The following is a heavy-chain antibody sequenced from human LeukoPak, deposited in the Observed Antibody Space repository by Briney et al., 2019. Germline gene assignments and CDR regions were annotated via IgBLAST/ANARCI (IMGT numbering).Heavy chain of an antibody. J-gene: IGHJ3*02. Sequence: SQTLSLTCTVSGGSISSGDYYWSWIRQPPGKGLEWIGYIFYNGSTYYNPSLKSRVTISVDTSKKQFSLKLSSVTAADTAVYYCATGRSGSTPPLDAFDIWGQGTMVTVSS. V-gene: IGHV4-30-4*01. CDR3: ATGRSGSTPPLDAFDI. D-gene: IGHD3-10*01. CDR2: IFYNGST. CDR1: GGSISSGDYY.